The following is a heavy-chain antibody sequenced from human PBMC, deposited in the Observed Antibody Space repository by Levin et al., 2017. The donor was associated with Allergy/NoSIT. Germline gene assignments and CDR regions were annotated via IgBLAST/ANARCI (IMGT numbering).Heavy chain of an antibody. CDR3: VRVDKVPGTLLRWLDP. Sequence: GASVKVSCKASGYTFTDYYMHWVRQAPGGLGLEWVGWINPNSGGTNYAQKFQGRVTMTRDTSITTAYMELSRLRSDDTAVYYCVRVDKVPGTLLRWLDPWGQGTLVTVSS. CDR2: INPNSGGT. D-gene: IGHD3-22*01. J-gene: IGHJ5*02. CDR1: GYTFTDYY. V-gene: IGHV1-2*02.